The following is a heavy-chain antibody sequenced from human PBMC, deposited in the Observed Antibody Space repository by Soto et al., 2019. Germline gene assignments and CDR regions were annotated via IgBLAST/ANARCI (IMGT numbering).Heavy chain of an antibody. V-gene: IGHV3-23*01. CDR1: GFTFSSYA. CDR3: AKDGWLRHDAFDI. CDR2: ISGSGGST. Sequence: EVQLLESGRGLVQPGGSLRLSCAASGFTFSSYAMSWVRQAPGKGLEWVSAISGSGGSTYYADSVKGRFTISRDNSKNTLYLQMNSLRAEDTAVYYCAKDGWLRHDAFDIWGQGTMVTVSS. J-gene: IGHJ3*02. D-gene: IGHD5-12*01.